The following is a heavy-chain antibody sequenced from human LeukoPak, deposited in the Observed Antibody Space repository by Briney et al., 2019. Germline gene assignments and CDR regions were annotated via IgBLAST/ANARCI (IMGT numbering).Heavy chain of an antibody. D-gene: IGHD2-15*01. J-gene: IGHJ4*02. Sequence: GGSVTLPCAASGFTFSSYAMSWVRQAPGKGLEWVSAISGSGGSTYYADSVKGRFTISRDNSKNTLYLQMNSLRAEDTAVYYCANSLKGVVGVVSRYWGQGTLVTVSS. V-gene: IGHV3-23*01. CDR1: GFTFSSYA. CDR3: ANSLKGVVGVVSRY. CDR2: ISGSGGST.